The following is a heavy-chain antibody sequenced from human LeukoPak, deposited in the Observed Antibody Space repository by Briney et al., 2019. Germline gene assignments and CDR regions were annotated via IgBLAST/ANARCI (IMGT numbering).Heavy chain of an antibody. V-gene: IGHV1-69*05. CDR1: GGTFTSYA. J-gene: IGHJ4*02. CDR3: ARAFYGDYVAGDY. Sequence: SVKVSCKASGGTFTSYAISWVRQAPGQGLEWMGRVIPIFGTANYAQKFQGRVTITTDESTSTAYMELSSLRSEDTAVYYCARAFYGDYVAGDYWGQGTLVTVSS. D-gene: IGHD4-17*01. CDR2: VIPIFGTA.